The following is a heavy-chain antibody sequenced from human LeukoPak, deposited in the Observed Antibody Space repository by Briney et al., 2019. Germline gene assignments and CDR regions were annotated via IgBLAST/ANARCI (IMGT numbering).Heavy chain of an antibody. CDR3: ARDGTAAGLYFDL. CDR2: IRQDGGEK. Sequence: GGSLRLSCAVSGFTFTDYWMNWVRQAPGKGLERVASIRQDGGEKSYVDSVKGRFTISRDNTKNSLYLQINSLRAEDTAAYYCARDGTAAGLYFDLWGQGTLVTVSS. V-gene: IGHV3-7*01. J-gene: IGHJ4*01. D-gene: IGHD6-13*01. CDR1: GFTFTDYW.